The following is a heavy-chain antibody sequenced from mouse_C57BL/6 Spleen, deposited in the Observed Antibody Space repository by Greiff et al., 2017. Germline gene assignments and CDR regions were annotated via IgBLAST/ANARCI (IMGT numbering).Heavy chain of an antibody. CDR1: GFTFSDYY. J-gene: IGHJ3*01. CDR3: ARVRYGSSLAWFAY. V-gene: IGHV5-16*01. Sequence: EVNVVESEGGLVQPGSSMKLSCTASGFTFSDYYMAWVRQVPEKGLEWVANINYDGSSTYYLDSLKSRFIISRDNAKNILYLQVSSLKSEDTATYYCARVRYGSSLAWFAYWGQGTLVTVSA. D-gene: IGHD1-1*01. CDR2: INYDGSST.